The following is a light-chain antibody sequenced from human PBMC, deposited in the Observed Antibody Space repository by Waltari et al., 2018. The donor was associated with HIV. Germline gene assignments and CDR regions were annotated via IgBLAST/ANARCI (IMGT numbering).Light chain of an antibody. V-gene: IGLV3-21*02. CDR2: DDY. Sequence: SYVLTQPPSVSVAPGQTASITCGGNNIGTKRVHWYQQRPGQAPVLVVYDDYDRPSGSPERFSGSNSGNMATLTSSRVEAGDEAVYYCQVWDSSTEHPGVVFGGGTKLTVL. CDR1: NIGTKR. J-gene: IGLJ2*01. CDR3: QVWDSSTEHPGVV.